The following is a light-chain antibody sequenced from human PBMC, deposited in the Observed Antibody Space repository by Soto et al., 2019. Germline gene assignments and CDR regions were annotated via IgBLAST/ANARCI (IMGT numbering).Light chain of an antibody. CDR2: DAS. V-gene: IGKV3-11*01. CDR1: QSVSSY. Sequence: EIVLTQSPATLSLSPGERATLSCRASQSVSSYLAWYQQKPGQAPRLLIYDASNRATGIPARFSGSGSGTDFTLTISSLEAADFAVYYCQQRSNWPRGTFGQGTKVEIK. CDR3: QQRSNWPRGT. J-gene: IGKJ1*01.